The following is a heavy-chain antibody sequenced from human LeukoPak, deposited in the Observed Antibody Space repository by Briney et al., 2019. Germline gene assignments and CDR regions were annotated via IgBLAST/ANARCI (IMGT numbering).Heavy chain of an antibody. D-gene: IGHD5-24*01. Sequence: QPGGSLRLSCAACGFSFSNNDMHWVRLAPGKGLEWVSSISGSGGSTYYADSVKGRFTISRDNSKNTLYLQMNSLRAEDTAVYYLAKDTNSGYIWGQGTLVTVSS. CDR1: GFSFSNND. CDR3: AKDTNSGYI. J-gene: IGHJ4*02. CDR2: ISGSGGST. V-gene: IGHV3-23*01.